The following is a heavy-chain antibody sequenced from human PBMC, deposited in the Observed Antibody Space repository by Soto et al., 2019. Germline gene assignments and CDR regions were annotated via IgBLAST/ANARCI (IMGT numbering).Heavy chain of an antibody. V-gene: IGHV4-31*11. D-gene: IGHD2-2*01. CDR2: IFHTGSP. CDR3: AREPYYTSTTCFIHFDS. J-gene: IGHJ4*02. CDR1: CPSISSGDSY. Sequence: ALSLTWGVSCPSISSGDSYWGWILQRPGKVLQWIGYIFHTGSPYYNTSLKRRVTISLDSSKNQFSLKLTSATAADTAVYFCAREPYYTSTTCFIHFDSWGQGSLVAAPQ.